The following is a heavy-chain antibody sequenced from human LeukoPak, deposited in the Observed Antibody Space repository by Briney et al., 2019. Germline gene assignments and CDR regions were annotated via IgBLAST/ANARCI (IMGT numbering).Heavy chain of an antibody. CDR2: ISYDGSNK. D-gene: IGHD3-22*01. CDR1: GFTFSSYA. CDR3: ARGFDYYDSSGHPGFDY. V-gene: IGHV3-30*04. J-gene: IGHJ4*02. Sequence: PGGSLRLSCAASGFTFSSYAMHWVRQAPGKGLEWVAVISYDGSNKYYADSVKGRFTISRDNSKNTLYLQMNSLRAEDTAVYYCARGFDYYDSSGHPGFDYWGQGTLVTVSS.